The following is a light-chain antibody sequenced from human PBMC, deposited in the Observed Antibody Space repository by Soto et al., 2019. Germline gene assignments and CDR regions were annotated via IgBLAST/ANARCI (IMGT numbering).Light chain of an antibody. J-gene: IGKJ1*01. CDR1: RSVSDTL. Sequence: EIVLTQSPGTLSLSPGERATLSCTADRSVSDTLLTWFQQKPGQAPRLLIVGTSNMAPGIPDRFSGSGSGTDFTLTINRAYPDDFALYDCEHYGDSSWTFGHGTKVDSK. CDR2: GTS. CDR3: EHYGDSSWT. V-gene: IGKV3-20*01.